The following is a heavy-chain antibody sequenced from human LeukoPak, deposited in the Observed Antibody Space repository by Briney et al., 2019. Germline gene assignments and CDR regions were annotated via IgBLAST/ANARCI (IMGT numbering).Heavy chain of an antibody. CDR3: ARDSDSGYGPFAS. CDR1: GFTVSNNY. J-gene: IGHJ4*02. V-gene: IGHV3-53*01. D-gene: IGHD5-12*01. CDR2: IYSGGTT. Sequence: PGGSLRLSCAASGFTVSNNYMSWVRQAPGKGLEWASVIYSGGTTNYADSVQGRFTISRDNSKTTVYLHMNSLRAEDTAVYYCARDSDSGYGPFASWGQGTLVTVSS.